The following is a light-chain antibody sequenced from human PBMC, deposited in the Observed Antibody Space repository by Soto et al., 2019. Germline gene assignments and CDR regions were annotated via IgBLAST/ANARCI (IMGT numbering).Light chain of an antibody. V-gene: IGKV1-5*03. Sequence: DIQMTQSPSTLSAYVGDRVTITCRASQSISSWLAWYQQKPGKAPKLLIYPASSLESGDPSRFSGSGSGTEITLTISSLQPDDSATYYCQQYNSYPRTFGQGTKVEIK. CDR2: PAS. J-gene: IGKJ1*01. CDR3: QQYNSYPRT. CDR1: QSISSW.